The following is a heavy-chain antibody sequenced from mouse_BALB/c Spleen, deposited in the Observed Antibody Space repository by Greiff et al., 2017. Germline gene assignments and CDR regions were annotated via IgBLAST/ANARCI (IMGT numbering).Heavy chain of an antibody. CDR2: ISSGSSTI. CDR3: ARGGAMDD. CDR1: GFTFSSFG. V-gene: IGHV5-17*02. Sequence: VESGGGLVQPGGSRKLSCAASGFTFSSFGMHWVRQAPEKGLEWVAYISSGSSTIYYADTVKGRFTISRDNPKNTLFLQMTSLRSEDTAMYYCARGGAMDDWGQGTSVTVSS. J-gene: IGHJ4*01.